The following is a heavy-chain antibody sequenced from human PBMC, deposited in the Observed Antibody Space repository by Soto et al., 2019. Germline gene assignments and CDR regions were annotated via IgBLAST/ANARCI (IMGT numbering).Heavy chain of an antibody. CDR3: ARVAHYYGSGSNRYYCSVMEV. D-gene: IGHD3-10*01. Sequence: VDVPCKHCGGTYRSYAIRWARQTQGKGLDWMGGIIPICGRANYAQKFQGRVTSTADKSASTAYMELSSLRSEDTAVYYCARVAHYYGSGSNRYYCSVMEVWGQGTTVTVSS. CDR2: IIPICGRA. CDR1: GGTYRSYA. J-gene: IGHJ6*02. V-gene: IGHV1-69*10.